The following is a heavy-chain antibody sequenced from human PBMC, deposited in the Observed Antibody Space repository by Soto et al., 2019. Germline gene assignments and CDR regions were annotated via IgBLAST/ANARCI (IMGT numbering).Heavy chain of an antibody. CDR3: ARAYSGRLPRRADYYFAMDV. D-gene: IGHD2-15*01. V-gene: IGHV3-13*05. Sequence: GGALWLKCVASGFTRSAYEMHWVRQTPGTGLEWVSAIGAADDPYYLGSVKGRFTISRENAKNSLYLQMNSLRAEDTAVYYCARAYSGRLPRRADYYFAMDVWGQGTTVTVSS. CDR1: GFTRSAYE. CDR2: IGAADDP. J-gene: IGHJ6*02.